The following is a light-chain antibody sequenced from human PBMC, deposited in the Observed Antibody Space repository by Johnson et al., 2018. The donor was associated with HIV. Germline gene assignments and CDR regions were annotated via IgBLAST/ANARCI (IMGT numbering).Light chain of an antibody. Sequence: QSVLTQPPSVSAAPGQKVTISCSGSSSNIGNNYVSWYQQLPGTAPKLLIYENNKRPSGIPDRFSGSKSGTSATLGITGLQTGDEADYYCGTWDSSLSAFVFGTVTKATVL. J-gene: IGLJ1*01. CDR1: SSNIGNNY. CDR3: GTWDSSLSAFV. V-gene: IGLV1-51*02. CDR2: ENN.